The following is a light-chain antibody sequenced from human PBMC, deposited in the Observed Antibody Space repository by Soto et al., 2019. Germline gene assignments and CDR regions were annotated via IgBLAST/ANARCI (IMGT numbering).Light chain of an antibody. CDR2: DVS. V-gene: IGLV2-11*01. CDR1: SSDVGGYNY. Sequence: QSALTQPRSVSGSPGQSVTISCTGTSSDVGGYNYVSWYQQHPGKAPKLMIYDVSKRPSGVPDHFSGSKSGNTASLTISGLKAEDEADYYCCSYAGSYTLFGGGTKLTVL. J-gene: IGLJ2*01. CDR3: CSYAGSYTL.